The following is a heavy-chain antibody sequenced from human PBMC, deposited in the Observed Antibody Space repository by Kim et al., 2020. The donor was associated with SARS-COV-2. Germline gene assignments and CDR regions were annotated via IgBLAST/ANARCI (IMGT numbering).Heavy chain of an antibody. CDR2: IHSSGSS. CDR3: ARGGAAAGMEV. D-gene: IGHD6-13*01. CDR1: GASIRGYY. Sequence: SETLSLTCTVSGASIRGYYWSWIRQPAGRGLEWIGRIHSSGSSNYNPSLKSRVTMSVDTSKTQFSLNLSSVTAADTAVYYCARGGAAAGMEVWGQGTTVTVSS. J-gene: IGHJ6*02. V-gene: IGHV4-4*07.